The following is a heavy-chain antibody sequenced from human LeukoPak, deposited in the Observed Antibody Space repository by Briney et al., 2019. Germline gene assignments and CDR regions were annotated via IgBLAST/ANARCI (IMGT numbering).Heavy chain of an antibody. J-gene: IGHJ6*03. D-gene: IGHD3-10*01. CDR3: AASYGSGSYYNVFYYYYMDV. CDR1: GFTFSSYG. CDR2: ISGSGGST. Sequence: GGSLRLSCAASGFTFSSYGMSWVRQAPGKGLEWVSAISGSGGSTYYADSVKGRFTISRDNSKNTLYLQMNSLRAEDTAVYYCAASYGSGSYYNVFYYYYMDVWGKGTTVTTSS. V-gene: IGHV3-23*01.